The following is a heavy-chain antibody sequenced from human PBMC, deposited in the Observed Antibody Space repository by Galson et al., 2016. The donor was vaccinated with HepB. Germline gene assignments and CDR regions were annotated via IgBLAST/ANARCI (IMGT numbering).Heavy chain of an antibody. J-gene: IGHJ4*02. CDR3: TTGLRYCDWLGGPFDY. CDR1: GFTFTNAW. V-gene: IGHV3-15*07. D-gene: IGHD3-9*01. CDR2: IKRKSDSGTT. Sequence: SLRLSCATSGFTFTNAWMNWVRQAPRKGLEWVGRIKRKSDSGTTDYGAPEKGRFTISRDDSKNTVYLQMNSLKTEDTAVYYCTTGLRYCDWLGGPFDYWGQGTLVTVSS.